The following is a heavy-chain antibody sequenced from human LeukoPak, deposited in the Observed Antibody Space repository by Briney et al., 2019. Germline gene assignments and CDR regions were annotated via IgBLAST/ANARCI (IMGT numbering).Heavy chain of an antibody. V-gene: IGHV3-30*02. CDR2: IRYDGINK. Sequence: GGSLRLSCGAPGFTFSSYGMHWVRQAPGKGLEWVAFIRYDGINKFYADSVKGRFTISRDNSKNTLYLQMNSLRAEDTAVYYCAKSDYGDYVRGIYYYYYMDVWGKGTTVTISS. J-gene: IGHJ6*03. CDR3: AKSDYGDYVRGIYYYYYMDV. D-gene: IGHD4-17*01. CDR1: GFTFSSYG.